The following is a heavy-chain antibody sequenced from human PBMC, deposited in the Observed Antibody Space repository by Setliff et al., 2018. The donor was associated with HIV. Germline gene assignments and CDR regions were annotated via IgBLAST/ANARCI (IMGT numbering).Heavy chain of an antibody. D-gene: IGHD3-10*01. CDR3: TSWGVPRGVNDLDY. J-gene: IGHJ4*02. V-gene: IGHV3-74*01. Sequence: LRLSCAGSGFTFSSSWMHWVRQAPGKGLVWVSRVNGDGSFTVYADSVKGRFTISRDNSKNTLYLQMNSVRGEDTAVYYCTSWGVPRGVNDLDYWGQGTLVTVSS. CDR1: GFTFSSSW. CDR2: VNGDGSFT.